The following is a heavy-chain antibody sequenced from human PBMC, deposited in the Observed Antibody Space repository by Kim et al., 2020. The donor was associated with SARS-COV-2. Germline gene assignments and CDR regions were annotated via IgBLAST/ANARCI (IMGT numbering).Heavy chain of an antibody. J-gene: IGHJ4*02. D-gene: IGHD6-19*01. CDR2: ITERGPT. CDR3: AKELGYSSGWYQGYYFDY. Sequence: GGSLRLSCAASGFTFSTYAMSWVRQAPGKGLEWVSAITERGPTTNAAPVKGRFTTSRENPKNTLYLQMNSLRAEDSAVYYCAKELGYSSGWYQGYYFDYWGQGTLVTVSS. CDR1: GFTFSTYA. V-gene: IGHV3-23*01.